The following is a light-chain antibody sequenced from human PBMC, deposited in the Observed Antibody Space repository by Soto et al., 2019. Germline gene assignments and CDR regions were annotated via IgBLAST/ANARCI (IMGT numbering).Light chain of an antibody. CDR2: DVT. V-gene: IGLV2-11*01. J-gene: IGLJ1*01. Sequence: QSALTQPHSVSGSPGQSVTISCTGTSSDVGGYSYVSWYQQHSGKAPELIIYDVTERPSGVPDRFSGSKSGNTASLTTSGLQAEDEADYYCCSYTGSYSYVFGIGTKVTVL. CDR3: CSYTGSYSYV. CDR1: SSDVGGYSY.